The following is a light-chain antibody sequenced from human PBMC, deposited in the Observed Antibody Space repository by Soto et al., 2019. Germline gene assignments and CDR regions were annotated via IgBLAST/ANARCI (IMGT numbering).Light chain of an antibody. CDR3: SSFTNTITRYA. J-gene: IGLJ1*01. CDR1: SSDGGGYNY. V-gene: IGLV2-14*01. Sequence: QSALTQPASVSGSPGQAITISCTRTSSDGGGYNYVSWFQHHPGKAPKLIIYEVSYRPSGVSNRFSGSKSGDTASLTISGLQAEDEADYYCSSFTNTITRYAFGTGTKV. CDR2: EVS.